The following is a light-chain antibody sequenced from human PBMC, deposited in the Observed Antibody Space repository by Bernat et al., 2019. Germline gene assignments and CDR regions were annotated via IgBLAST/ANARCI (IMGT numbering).Light chain of an antibody. CDR2: GAS. V-gene: IGKV3-20*01. J-gene: IGKJ2*01. CDR3: QQYDNTPPAYT. CDR1: QSIIGSY. Sequence: EIVLPQSPGTLSLSPGERATLSCRASQSIIGSYLAWYQQKPGQAPRLLIYGASSRATGIPDRFSGSGSGTDFTLTISRLEPEDFAVYYCQQYDNTPPAYTFGQGTKLEIK.